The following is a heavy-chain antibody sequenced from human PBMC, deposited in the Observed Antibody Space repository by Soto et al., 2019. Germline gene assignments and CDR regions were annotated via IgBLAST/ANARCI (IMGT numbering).Heavy chain of an antibody. CDR3: ARTTGWPGFDF. D-gene: IGHD6-19*01. J-gene: IGHJ4*02. CDR1: GASVSSYY. Sequence: QVQLQESGPGLVKTSETMSLTCTASGASVSSYYWSWIRQPPGKGLEWIGHIYNGGRTNYNPSLKSRVMISVDLSNNQFSLKLTSVTAADTAVYYCARTTGWPGFDFWGQGALVTVSS. V-gene: IGHV4-59*02. CDR2: IYNGGRT.